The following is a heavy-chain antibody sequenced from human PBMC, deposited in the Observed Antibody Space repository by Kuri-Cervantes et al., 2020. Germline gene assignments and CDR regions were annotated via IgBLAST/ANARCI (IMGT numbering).Heavy chain of an antibody. Sequence: GGSLRLSCAASGFTFSTYAMTWVRQAPGKGLEWVSAISGSGGSTSYADSVEGRLTISRDNSKNTLYLQMNSLRVGDTAVYYCAKDPGDSNYYFDYWGQGTLVTVSS. CDR2: ISGSGGST. CDR1: GFTFSTYA. J-gene: IGHJ4*02. D-gene: IGHD3-22*01. V-gene: IGHV3-23*01. CDR3: AKDPGDSNYYFDY.